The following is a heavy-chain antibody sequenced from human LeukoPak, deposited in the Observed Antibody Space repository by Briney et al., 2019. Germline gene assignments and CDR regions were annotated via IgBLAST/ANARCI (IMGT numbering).Heavy chain of an antibody. CDR1: GGTFSSYA. CDR3: ARAYCSSTSCYDDYYYYMDV. CDR2: IIPIFGTA. V-gene: IGHV1-69*05. D-gene: IGHD2-2*01. J-gene: IGHJ6*03. Sequence: ASVKVSCKASGGTFSSYAISWVRQAPGQGLEWMGGIIPIFGTANYAQKFQGRVTITTDESTSTAYMELSSLRSEDTAVYYCARAYCSSTSCYDDYYYYMDVWGKGTTVTVSS.